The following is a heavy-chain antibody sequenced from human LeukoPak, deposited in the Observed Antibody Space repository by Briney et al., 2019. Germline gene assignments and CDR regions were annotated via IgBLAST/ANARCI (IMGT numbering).Heavy chain of an antibody. J-gene: IGHJ4*02. CDR1: GGTFSSYA. CDR3: ARAENYYDSSGYYLPLGY. V-gene: IGHV1-69*05. CDR2: IISIFGTA. Sequence: SVEVSCKASGGTFSSYAISWVRQAPGQGLEWMGGIISIFGTANYAQKFQGRVTITTDESTSTAYMELSSLRSEDTAVYYCARAENYYDSSGYYLPLGYWGQGTLVTVSS. D-gene: IGHD3-22*01.